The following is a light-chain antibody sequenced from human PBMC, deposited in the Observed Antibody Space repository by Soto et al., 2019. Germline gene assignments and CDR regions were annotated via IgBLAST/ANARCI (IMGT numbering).Light chain of an antibody. V-gene: IGKV4-1*01. CDR1: QSVLYSSNNKNY. Sequence: DIVMTQSPDSLAVSLGERATINCKSSQSVLYSSNNKNYLAWYQQKPGQPPKLLIYWASTRESGVPDRFSGSGSGTDFTLTISSLQAQDLAVYYYQQYYSTSWTFGQGTKVEIK. CDR3: QQYYSTSWT. J-gene: IGKJ1*01. CDR2: WAS.